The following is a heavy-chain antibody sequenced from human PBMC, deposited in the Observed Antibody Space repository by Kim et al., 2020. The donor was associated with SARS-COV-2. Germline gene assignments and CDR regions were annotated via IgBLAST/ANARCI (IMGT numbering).Heavy chain of an antibody. Sequence: GGSLRLSCAASGFTFDDYAMHWVRQAPGKGLEWVSGISWNRGIIGYADSVKGRFTISRDNAKNSLYLQMNSLRAEDTALYYCARLPKYYDSSGYYYYFDYWGQGTLVTVSS. V-gene: IGHV3-9*01. CDR3: ARLPKYYDSSGYYYYFDY. CDR1: GFTFDDYA. J-gene: IGHJ4*02. D-gene: IGHD3-22*01. CDR2: ISWNRGII.